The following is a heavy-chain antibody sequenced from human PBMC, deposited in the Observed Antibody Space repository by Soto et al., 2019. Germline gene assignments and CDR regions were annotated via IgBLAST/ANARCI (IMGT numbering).Heavy chain of an antibody. Sequence: PGGSLRLSCAASGFTFSSYGMHWVRQAPGKGLEWVAVTWYDGSNKYYADSVKGRFTISRDNSKNTLYLQMNSLRAEDTAVYYCARDNYDYVWGSYRKTYYFDYWGQGTLVTVSS. J-gene: IGHJ4*02. D-gene: IGHD3-16*02. CDR3: ARDNYDYVWGSYRKTYYFDY. CDR1: GFTFSSYG. CDR2: TWYDGSNK. V-gene: IGHV3-33*01.